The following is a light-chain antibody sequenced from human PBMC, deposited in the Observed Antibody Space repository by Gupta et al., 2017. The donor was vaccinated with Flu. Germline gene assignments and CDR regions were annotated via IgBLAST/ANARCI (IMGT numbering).Light chain of an antibody. Sequence: TSSDVGGYNLVSWYQQYPGKAPKLMIYQVTNRPSGVSNRFSGSKSGNTASLTLSGLQTEDEADYYCSSYTSSSTLVFGGGTKLTVL. V-gene: IGLV2-14*01. CDR3: SSYTSSSTLV. J-gene: IGLJ2*01. CDR2: QVT. CDR1: SSDVGGYNL.